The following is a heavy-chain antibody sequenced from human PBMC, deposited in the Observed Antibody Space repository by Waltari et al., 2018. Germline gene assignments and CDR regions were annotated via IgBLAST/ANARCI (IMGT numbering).Heavy chain of an antibody. CDR2: ISSSSSYI. CDR1: GFTFSSYS. J-gene: IGHJ6*02. Sequence: EVQLVESGGGLVKTGGSLRLSCAASGFTFSSYSMNWVRQAPGKGLEWVSSISSSSSYIYYADSVKGRFTISRDNAKNSLYLQMNSLRAEDTAVYYCARRIAAAGDYGMDVWGQGTTVTVSS. V-gene: IGHV3-21*01. D-gene: IGHD6-13*01. CDR3: ARRIAAAGDYGMDV.